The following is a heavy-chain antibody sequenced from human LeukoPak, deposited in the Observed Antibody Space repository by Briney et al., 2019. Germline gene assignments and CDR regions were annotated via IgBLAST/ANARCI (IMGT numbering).Heavy chain of an antibody. Sequence: GESLKISCQVSGYIFTHYWIGWVRQMPGNGLESMGIIYAADSDTTYSPSFQGQVTISVDKSISTVYLQWSSLKASDTAMYCCARQSRDGSKTRGYYFDYWGQGTLVTVSS. V-gene: IGHV5-51*01. D-gene: IGHD3-10*01. CDR3: ARQSRDGSKTRGYYFDY. J-gene: IGHJ4*02. CDR2: IYAADSDT. CDR1: GYIFTHYW.